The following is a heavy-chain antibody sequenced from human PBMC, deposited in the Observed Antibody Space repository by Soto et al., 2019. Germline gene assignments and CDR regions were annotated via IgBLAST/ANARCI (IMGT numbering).Heavy chain of an antibody. V-gene: IGHV1-18*01. Sequence: QVHLVQSGAEVKKPGASVKVSCQASGYAFTTYGITWVRQAPGQGLEWIGWISAHNGNTNYAQKRHGRVTVTRDTSTSTAYMELRSLRSDDTAVYYCARGRYGDYWGQGALVTVSS. CDR3: ARGRYGDY. D-gene: IGHD1-1*01. CDR1: GYAFTTYG. CDR2: ISAHNGNT. J-gene: IGHJ4*02.